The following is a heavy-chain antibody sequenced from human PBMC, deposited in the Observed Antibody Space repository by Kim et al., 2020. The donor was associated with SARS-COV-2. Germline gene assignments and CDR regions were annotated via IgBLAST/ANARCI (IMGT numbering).Heavy chain of an antibody. V-gene: IGHV1-2*02. CDR3: ARSSLLDFDY. Sequence: GGTNHAQKFQGRVTMTRNTSISTVYWELTSLRSDDTAVYYCARSSLLDFDYWGQGTLVTVSS. CDR2: GGT. D-gene: IGHD3-16*02. J-gene: IGHJ4*02.